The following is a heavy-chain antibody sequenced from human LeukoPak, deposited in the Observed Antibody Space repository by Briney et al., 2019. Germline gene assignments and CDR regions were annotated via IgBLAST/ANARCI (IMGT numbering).Heavy chain of an antibody. CDR1: GFTFSSYA. D-gene: IGHD3-22*01. Sequence: GGSLRLSCAASGFTFSSYAMHWVRQAPGKGLEWVAVISYDGSNKYYADSVKGRFTISRDNSKNTLYLQMNSLRAEDTAVYYCARSKYYYDSSGYYSGAFDIWGQGTMVTVSS. V-gene: IGHV3-30*04. J-gene: IGHJ3*02. CDR3: ARSKYYYDSSGYYSGAFDI. CDR2: ISYDGSNK.